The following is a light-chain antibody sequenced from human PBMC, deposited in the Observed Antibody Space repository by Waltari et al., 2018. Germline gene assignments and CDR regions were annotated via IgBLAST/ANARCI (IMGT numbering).Light chain of an antibody. CDR3: NSYSTSSTFV. CDR1: NSDVGGYNF. CDR2: DVS. J-gene: IGLJ1*01. V-gene: IGLV2-14*01. Sequence: QSALTQPASVSGSPGQSITISCTGSNSDVGGYNFVSWYQQHPGKAPKLMIYDVSNRPSGVLNRFSGSKAGNTASLTISGLQPEDAADYYCNSYSTSSTFVFGTGTRVTVL.